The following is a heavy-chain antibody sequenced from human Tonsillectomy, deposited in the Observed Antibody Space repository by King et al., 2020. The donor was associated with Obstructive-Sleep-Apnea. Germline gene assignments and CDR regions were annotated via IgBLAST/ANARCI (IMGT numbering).Heavy chain of an antibody. D-gene: IGHD5-24*01. J-gene: IGHJ3*02. Sequence: VQLVESGAEVKKPGSSVKVSCMASGGTFSSYAISWVRQAPGQGLEWMGGIIPIFGTANYAQKFQGRVTITADESTSTAYMELSSLRSEDTAVYYCARPALDGYNFLTHAFDIWGQGTMVTVSS. CDR1: GGTFSSYA. CDR2: IIPIFGTA. CDR3: ARPALDGYNFLTHAFDI. V-gene: IGHV1-69*01.